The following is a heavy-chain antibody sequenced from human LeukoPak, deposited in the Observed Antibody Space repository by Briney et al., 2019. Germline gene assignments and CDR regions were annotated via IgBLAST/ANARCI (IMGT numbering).Heavy chain of an antibody. D-gene: IGHD3-16*02. V-gene: IGHV4-34*01. CDR2: INHSGST. J-gene: IGHJ4*02. CDR1: GGSFSGYY. CDR3: ARLWSMITFGGVIVYYFDY. Sequence: SETLSLTCAVYGGSFSGYYWSWIRQPPGKGLEWIGEINHSGSTNYNPSLKSRVTISVDTSKNQFSLKLSSVTAADTAVYYCARLWSMITFGGVIVYYFDYWGQGTLVTVSS.